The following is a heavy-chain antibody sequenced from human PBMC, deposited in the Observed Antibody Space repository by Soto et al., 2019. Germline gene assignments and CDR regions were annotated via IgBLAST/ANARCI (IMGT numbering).Heavy chain of an antibody. CDR2: IIPIFGTA. CDR1: GGTFSSYA. V-gene: IGHV1-69*01. Sequence: QVQLVQSGAEVKKPGSSVKVSCKASGGTFSSYAISWVRQAPGQGLEWMGGIIPIFGTANYAQKFQGRVTITADESTSPAYMELSSLRSEDTAVYYCARPTNFWGGGLFYYGMDVWGQGTTVTVSS. CDR3: ARPTNFWGGGLFYYGMDV. J-gene: IGHJ6*02. D-gene: IGHD3-3*01.